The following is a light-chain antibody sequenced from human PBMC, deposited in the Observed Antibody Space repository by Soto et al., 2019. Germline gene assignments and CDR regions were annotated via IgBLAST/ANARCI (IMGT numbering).Light chain of an antibody. J-gene: IGKJ2*01. CDR2: AAS. Sequence: DIQMTQSPSSLSASVGDRVTITCRASQSISTYLNWYQQKPGKAPKVLIYAASSLQSGVPSRVSGTGSGTDFILTISSLQPEDFATYYCQHSYSTPLTFGQGTKLEIK. CDR1: QSISTY. CDR3: QHSYSTPLT. V-gene: IGKV1-39*01.